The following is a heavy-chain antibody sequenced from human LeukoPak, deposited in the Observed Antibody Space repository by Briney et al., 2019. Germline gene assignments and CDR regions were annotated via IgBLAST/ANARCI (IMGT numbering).Heavy chain of an antibody. J-gene: IGHJ4*02. Sequence: GGSLRLSCAASGFTFSSYSINWVRQAPGKGLEWGSSISSGSTYIYYTDSVKGRFTISRDNARNSLFLQMNSLRAEDMALYYCAKESAAAGEFDYWGQGTLVTVSS. D-gene: IGHD6-13*01. V-gene: IGHV3-21*04. CDR3: AKESAAAGEFDY. CDR1: GFTFSSYS. CDR2: ISSGSTYI.